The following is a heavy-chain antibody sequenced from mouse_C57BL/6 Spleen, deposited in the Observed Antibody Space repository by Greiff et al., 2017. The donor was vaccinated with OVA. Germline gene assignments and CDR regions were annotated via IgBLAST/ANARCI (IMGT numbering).Heavy chain of an antibody. D-gene: IGHD1-1*02. Sequence: EVQLQQSGPELVKPGASVKLSCKASGYTFTDYYMHWVKQSPGQSLEWIGDINPNNGGTSYNQKFKSKATLTVDKPSSTAYMELRSLTSEDSAVYYCARGGGDYWGQGTLVTVSA. V-gene: IGHV1-26*01. J-gene: IGHJ3*01. CDR1: GYTFTDYY. CDR2: INPNNGGT. CDR3: ARGGGDY.